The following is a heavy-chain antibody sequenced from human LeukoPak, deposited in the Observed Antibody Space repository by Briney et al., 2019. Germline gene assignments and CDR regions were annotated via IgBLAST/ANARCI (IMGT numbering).Heavy chain of an antibody. CDR1: GFAFSSYA. J-gene: IGHJ3*02. CDR2: ISGSGGST. Sequence: PGGSLRLSCAASGFAFSSYAMSWVRQAPGKGLEWVSAISGSGGSTYYADSVKGRFTISRENAKNSLYLQMNSLRAGDTAVYYCARAAPYYYDGSGPRGAFDIWGQGTMVTVSS. CDR3: ARAAPYYYDGSGPRGAFDI. D-gene: IGHD3-22*01. V-gene: IGHV3-23*01.